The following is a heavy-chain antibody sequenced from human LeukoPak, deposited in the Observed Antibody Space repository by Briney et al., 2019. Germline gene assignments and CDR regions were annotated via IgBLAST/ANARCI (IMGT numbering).Heavy chain of an antibody. CDR3: ARMVGSLLWFGDPPGYMDV. CDR1: SGSFSGFY. D-gene: IGHD3-10*01. V-gene: IGHV4-34*01. Sequence: SETLSLTCAVYSGSFSGFYWSWVRQSPEKGLEWIGEINHEGTTNNNTPIKRRVTISVHTSKNQTSLKLSSVTAADTAVYYCARMVGSLLWFGDPPGYMDVWGKGTTVTVSS. J-gene: IGHJ6*03. CDR2: INHEGTT.